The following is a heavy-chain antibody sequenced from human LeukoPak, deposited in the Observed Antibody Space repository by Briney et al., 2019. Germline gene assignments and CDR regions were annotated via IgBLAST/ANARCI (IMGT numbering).Heavy chain of an antibody. CDR1: GFTFSTYA. CDR3: ASRGTGYSSGWFNY. V-gene: IGHV3-23*01. J-gene: IGHJ4*02. CDR2: ITGSGGAT. D-gene: IGHD6-19*01. Sequence: PGGSLRLSCAASGFTFSTYAVNWVRQAPGKGLEWVSAITGSGGATYYADSVKGRFTISRDNSKNTLYLQMSSLRAEDTAVYYCASRGTGYSSGWFNYWGQGTLVTVSS.